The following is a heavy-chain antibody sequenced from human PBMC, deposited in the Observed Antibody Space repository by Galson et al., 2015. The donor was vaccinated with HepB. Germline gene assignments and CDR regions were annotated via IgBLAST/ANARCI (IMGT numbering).Heavy chain of an antibody. V-gene: IGHV3-23*01. CDR3: AKGQHKDRYCSGGSCYYDGDAFDI. CDR1: GFTFSSYA. CDR2: ISGSGGST. J-gene: IGHJ3*02. D-gene: IGHD2-15*01. Sequence: SLRLSCAASGFTFSSYAMSWVRQAPGKGLEWVSAISGSGGSTYYADSVKGRFTISRDNSKNTLYLQMNSLRAEDTAVYYCAKGQHKDRYCSGGSCYYDGDAFDIWGQGTMVTVSS.